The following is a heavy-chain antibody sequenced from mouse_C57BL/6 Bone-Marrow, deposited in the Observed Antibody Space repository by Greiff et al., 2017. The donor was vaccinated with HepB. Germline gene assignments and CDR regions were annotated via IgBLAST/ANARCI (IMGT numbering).Heavy chain of an antibody. V-gene: IGHV1-59*01. Sequence: QVQLQQPGAELVRPGTSVKLSCKASGYTFTSYWMHWVKQRPGQGLEWIGVIDPSDSYTNYNQKFKGKATLTVDTSSSTAYMQLNSLTSEDSAVYYCARASCARDFGCQRTSVTVPT. CDR2: IDPSDSYT. CDR3: ARASCARDF. D-gene: IGHD6-1*01. J-gene: IGHJ4*01. CDR1: GYTFTSYW.